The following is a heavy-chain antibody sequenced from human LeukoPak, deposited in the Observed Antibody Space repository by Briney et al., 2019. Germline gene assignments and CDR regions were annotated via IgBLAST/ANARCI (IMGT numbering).Heavy chain of an antibody. CDR1: GFTFSSYG. D-gene: IGHD2-15*01. CDR2: ISYDGSNK. J-gene: IGHJ6*02. V-gene: IGHV3-30*03. Sequence: AGGSLRLSCAASGFTFSSYGMRWVRQAPGKGLEWVAVISYDGSNKYYADSVKGRFTISRDNSKNTLYLQTNSLRAEDTAVYYCASDIPPGMLQNGYYYYYGMDVWGQGTTVTVSS. CDR3: ASDIPPGMLQNGYYYYYGMDV.